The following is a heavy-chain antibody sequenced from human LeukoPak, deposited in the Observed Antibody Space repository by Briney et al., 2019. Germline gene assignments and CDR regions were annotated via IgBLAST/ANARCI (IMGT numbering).Heavy chain of an antibody. D-gene: IGHD6-13*01. CDR2: IIPIFGTA. J-gene: IGHJ4*02. V-gene: IGHV1-69*13. Sequence: SVKVSCKASGGTFSSYAISWVRQAPGQGLEWMGGIIPIFGTANYAQKFQGRVTITADESTSTAYMELSSLRSEDTAVYYCAFEIAAAGTFYFGYWGQGTLVTVSS. CDR3: AFEIAAAGTFYFGY. CDR1: GGTFSSYA.